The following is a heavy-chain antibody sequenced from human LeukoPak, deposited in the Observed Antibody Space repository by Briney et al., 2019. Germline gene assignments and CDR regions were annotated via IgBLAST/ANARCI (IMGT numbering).Heavy chain of an antibody. CDR1: GFMFSDYW. CDR2: INLDGIKR. Sequence: GGSLRLSCAASGFMFSDYWMSWVRQVPGKGLEWVANINLDGIKRYYVDSVKGRFTISRDNAKKSLYLQMNSLRAEDTAVYFCARDSSRGDFEHWGQGTLVTVSS. D-gene: IGHD3-10*01. J-gene: IGHJ4*02. CDR3: ARDSSRGDFEH. V-gene: IGHV3-7*01.